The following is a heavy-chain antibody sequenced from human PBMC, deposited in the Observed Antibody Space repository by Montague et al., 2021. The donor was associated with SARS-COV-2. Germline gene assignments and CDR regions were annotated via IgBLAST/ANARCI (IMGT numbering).Heavy chain of an antibody. D-gene: IGHD3-3*01. Sequence: SETLSLTCTVSGGSVSSGSYYWSWLRQPPGKGLEWIGYIYYSGSTNYNPSLKSRVTISVDTSKNQFSLKLSSVTAADTAVYYCARDPWRITIFGVVTRYGMDVWGQGTTVTASS. CDR2: IYYSGST. V-gene: IGHV4-61*01. CDR1: GGSVSSGSYY. CDR3: ARDPWRITIFGVVTRYGMDV. J-gene: IGHJ6*02.